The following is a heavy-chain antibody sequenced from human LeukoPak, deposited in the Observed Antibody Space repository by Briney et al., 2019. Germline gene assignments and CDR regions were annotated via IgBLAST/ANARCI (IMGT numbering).Heavy chain of an antibody. V-gene: IGHV3-21*01. Sequence: GGSLRLSCAASGFTFSSYSMNWVRQAPGKGLEWVSSISSSSSYIYYADSVKGRFTISRDNAKNSLYLQMNSLRAEDTAVYYCARVSGSSWTYVDYWGQGTLVTVSS. CDR3: ARVSGSSWTYVDY. J-gene: IGHJ4*02. CDR2: ISSSSSYI. D-gene: IGHD6-13*01. CDR1: GFTFSSYS.